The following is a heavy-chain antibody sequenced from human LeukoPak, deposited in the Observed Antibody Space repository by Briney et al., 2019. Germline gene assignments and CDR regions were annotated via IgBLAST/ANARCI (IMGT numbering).Heavy chain of an antibody. Sequence: GGSLRLSCAASGFTFSDYYMSWIRQAPGKGLEWVSYISSSGSTIYYADSVKGRFTISRDNAKNSLYLQMNSLRAEDTAVYYCASTLSGYSYGPHNWFDPWGQGTLVTVSS. V-gene: IGHV3-11*01. CDR2: ISSSGSTI. D-gene: IGHD5-18*01. CDR3: ASTLSGYSYGPHNWFDP. J-gene: IGHJ5*02. CDR1: GFTFSDYY.